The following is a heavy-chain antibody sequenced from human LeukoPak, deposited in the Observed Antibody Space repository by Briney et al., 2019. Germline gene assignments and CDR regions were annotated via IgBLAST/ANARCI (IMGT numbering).Heavy chain of an antibody. D-gene: IGHD4-17*01. J-gene: IGHJ4*02. CDR2: IYYSGST. Sequence: PSETLSLTCTVSGGSISSSSYYWGWIRQPPGKGLEWIGSIYYSGSTYYNPSLKSRVTISVDTSKNQFSLKLSSVTAADTAVYYCARQRPLRPYIDYWGQGTLVTVSS. CDR1: GGSISSSSYY. CDR3: ARQRPLRPYIDY. V-gene: IGHV4-39*01.